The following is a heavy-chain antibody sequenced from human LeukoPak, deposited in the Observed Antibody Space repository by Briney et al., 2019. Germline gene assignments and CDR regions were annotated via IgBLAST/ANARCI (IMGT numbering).Heavy chain of an antibody. D-gene: IGHD3-22*01. V-gene: IGHV4-59*01. Sequence: SETLSLTCTVSGGSISSYYWNWIRQPPGKGLEWIGYIYYSGSTNYNPSLKSRVTISVDTSKNQFSLKLSSVTAADTAVYYCARRDGSGYYGYYFNYWGQGTLVTVSS. CDR1: GGSISSYY. J-gene: IGHJ4*02. CDR2: IYYSGST. CDR3: ARRDGSGYYGYYFNY.